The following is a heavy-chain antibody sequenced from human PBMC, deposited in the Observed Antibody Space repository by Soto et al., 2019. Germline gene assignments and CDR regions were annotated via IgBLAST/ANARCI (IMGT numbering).Heavy chain of an antibody. V-gene: IGHV3-23*01. J-gene: IGHJ4*02. D-gene: IGHD3-10*01. CDR3: AKATKLWFGEFY. Sequence: PVGSLRLSCAASGFTFSSYAMSWVRQAPGKGLEWVSAISGSGGSTYYADSVKGRFTISRDNSKNTLYLQMNSLRAEDTAVYYCAKATKLWFGEFYWGQGTLLTVSS. CDR2: ISGSGGST. CDR1: GFTFSSYA.